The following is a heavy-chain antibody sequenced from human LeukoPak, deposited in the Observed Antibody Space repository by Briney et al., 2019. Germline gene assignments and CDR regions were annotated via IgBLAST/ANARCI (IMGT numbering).Heavy chain of an antibody. V-gene: IGHV1-18*01. D-gene: IGHD3-10*01. CDR2: ISAYNGNT. CDR1: GYTFTSYG. CDR3: ARDPNYYGSGSYFGRYHFDY. Sequence: GASAKVSCKASGYTFTSYGISWVRQAPGQGLEWMGWISAYNGNTNYAQKLQGRVTMTTDTFTSTAYMELRSLRSDDTAVYYCARDPNYYGSGSYFGRYHFDYWGQGTLVTVSS. J-gene: IGHJ4*02.